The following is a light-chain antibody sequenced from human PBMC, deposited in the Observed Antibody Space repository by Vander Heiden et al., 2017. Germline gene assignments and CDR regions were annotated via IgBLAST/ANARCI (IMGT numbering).Light chain of an antibody. CDR2: ETN. CDR1: SSNIGSNY. Sequence: QSVFTQPPSVSAAPVQKVTISCSGSSSNIGSNYVSWYQQLPGTAPKLVIYETNKRPSGIPDRFSGSKSGTSATLGITGLQTGDEADYSCGTWDNILSASLFGGGTKLTVL. CDR3: GTWDNILSASL. V-gene: IGLV1-51*02. J-gene: IGLJ3*02.